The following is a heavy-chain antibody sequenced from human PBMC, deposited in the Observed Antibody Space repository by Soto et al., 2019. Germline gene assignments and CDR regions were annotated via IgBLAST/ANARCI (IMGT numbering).Heavy chain of an antibody. CDR3: AGQHQSLDS. D-gene: IGHD6-13*01. CDR2: KYYRYKWHN. Sequence: SHTLSLTCAISGDSVSSNRAAWDWIRQSPSRGLEWLGRKYYRYKWHNDFEVSVKSRITIKPETSKNQFSLQLNSVTPEDTAVYYCAGQHQSLDSWVQGTMVTV. CDR1: GDSVSSNRAA. J-gene: IGHJ4*02. V-gene: IGHV6-1*01.